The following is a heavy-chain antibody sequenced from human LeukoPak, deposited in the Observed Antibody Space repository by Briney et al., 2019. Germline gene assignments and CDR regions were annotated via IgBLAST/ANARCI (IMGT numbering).Heavy chain of an antibody. D-gene: IGHD3-22*01. J-gene: IGHJ4*02. V-gene: IGHV3-30*18. CDR2: ISYDGSNK. CDR1: GFSFSNYG. CDR3: AKRGYYYDSSGYYSRTCFDY. Sequence: GGSLRLSCAASGFSFSNYGMHWVRQAPGKGLEWVAVISYDGSNKYYADSVKGRFTISRDNSKNTLYLQMNSLRAEDTAVYYCAKRGYYYDSSGYYSRTCFDYWGQGTLVIVSS.